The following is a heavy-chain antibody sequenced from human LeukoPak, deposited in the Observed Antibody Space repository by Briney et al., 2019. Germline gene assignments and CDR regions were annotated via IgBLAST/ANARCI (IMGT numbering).Heavy chain of an antibody. V-gene: IGHV3-33*06. CDR3: AKDPRYCSSTSCKSYYGMDV. J-gene: IGHJ6*02. CDR2: IWYDGSNK. CDR1: GFTFSSYG. Sequence: PGGSLRLSCAASGFTFSSYGMHWVRQAPGKGLEWVAVIWYDGSNKYYADSVKGRFTISRDNSKNTLYLQMNSLRAEDTAVYYCAKDPRYCSSTSCKSYYGMDVWGQGTTVTVSS. D-gene: IGHD2-2*01.